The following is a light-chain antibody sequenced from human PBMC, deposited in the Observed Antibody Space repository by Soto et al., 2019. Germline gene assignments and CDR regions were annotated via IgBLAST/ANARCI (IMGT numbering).Light chain of an antibody. CDR2: GAS. CDR1: QRFPSR. CDR3: QQSHSTPLT. Sequence: DIRMTQSPSTLSASVGDRVTITCRASQRFPSRLAWYQQRPGKAPSLLIYGASTLQSGVPSRFSGSGSGTDFTLTISSLQPEDSATYYCQQSHSTPLTFGGGTKLEI. J-gene: IGKJ4*01. V-gene: IGKV1-39*01.